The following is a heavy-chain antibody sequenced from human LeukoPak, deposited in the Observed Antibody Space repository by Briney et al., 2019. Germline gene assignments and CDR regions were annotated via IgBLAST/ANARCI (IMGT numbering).Heavy chain of an antibody. CDR2: IYYSGNT. CDR3: ARESYSSPTEFDY. J-gene: IGHJ4*02. CDR1: GGSISTNTYY. V-gene: IGHV4-61*05. Sequence: KSSGTLSLTCTVSGGSISTNTYYWAWIRQPPGKGLEWIGYIYYSGNTNYSPSLKSRVTMSVDMSKNQFSLRLSSVTAADTAVYYCARESYSSPTEFDYWGQGTQVTVSS. D-gene: IGHD6-13*01.